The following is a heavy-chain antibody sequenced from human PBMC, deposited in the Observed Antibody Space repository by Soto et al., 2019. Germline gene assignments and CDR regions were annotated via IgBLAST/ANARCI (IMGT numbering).Heavy chain of an antibody. CDR2: IYHTGST. V-gene: IGHV4-30-4*01. CDR3: AREPLYDYGGLSHVCDI. D-gene: IGHD3-10*01. CDR1: GGSMSRGDYY. Sequence: QVQLLESGPGLVKPSQTLSLTCTVSGGSMSRGDYYWSWIRQPPGKGLEWIGFIYHTGSTYYSPSLWNRVAISVDTSKNQFSLKLSSVTAADTAVYFCAREPLYDYGGLSHVCDIWGQGTMVTVSS. J-gene: IGHJ3*02.